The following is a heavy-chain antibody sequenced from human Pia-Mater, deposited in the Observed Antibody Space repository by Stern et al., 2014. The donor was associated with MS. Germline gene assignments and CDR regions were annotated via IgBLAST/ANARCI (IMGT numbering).Heavy chain of an antibody. CDR2: VYYSGIT. CDR3: ARGVTAVTNYVPNWCFDL. V-gene: IGHV4-39*02. J-gene: IGHJ2*01. D-gene: IGHD4-11*01. Sequence: QVQLQESGPGLVKPSETLSLTCTVSGGSITNRDYWGWIRQSPGKGLEWIGSVYYSGITYYRPSPKSRATKSIATHRNQFFLRLNSVTATDTAVYFCARGVTAVTNYVPNWCFDLWGRGTLVTVSS. CDR1: GGSITNRDY.